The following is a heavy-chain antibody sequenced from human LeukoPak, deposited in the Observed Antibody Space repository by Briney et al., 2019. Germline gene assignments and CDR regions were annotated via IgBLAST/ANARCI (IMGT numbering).Heavy chain of an antibody. Sequence: GGSLRLSCAASGFTFSSDAMSWVRQAPGKGLEWVSAISGSGGSTYYADSVKGRSTISRDNSKNTLFLQMNSLRAEDTAVYYCAKRRGLELLYYYYMDVWGKGTTVTVSS. J-gene: IGHJ6*03. CDR2: ISGSGGST. D-gene: IGHD1-7*01. CDR1: GFTFSSDA. CDR3: AKRRGLELLYYYYMDV. V-gene: IGHV3-23*01.